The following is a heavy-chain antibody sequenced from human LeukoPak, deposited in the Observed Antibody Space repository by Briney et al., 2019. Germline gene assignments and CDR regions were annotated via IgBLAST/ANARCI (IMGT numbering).Heavy chain of an antibody. Sequence: ASVKVSCKASGGTFSSYAISWVRQAPGQGLEWMGRIIPILGIANYAQKFQGRVTMTRNTSISTAYMELSSLRSEDTAVYYCARGDSSWYSEYFQHWGQGTLVTVSS. V-gene: IGHV1-69*04. CDR3: ARGDSSWYSEYFQH. CDR1: GGTFSSYA. J-gene: IGHJ1*01. CDR2: IIPILGIA. D-gene: IGHD6-13*01.